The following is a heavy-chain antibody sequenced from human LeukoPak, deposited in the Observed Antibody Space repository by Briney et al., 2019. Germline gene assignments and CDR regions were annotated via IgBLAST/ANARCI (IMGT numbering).Heavy chain of an antibody. D-gene: IGHD2-2*03. Sequence: ASVKVSCKASGYTFTSYGISWVRQAPGQGLEWMGWISAYNGNTNYAQKLQGRVTMTTDTSTSTAYMELRSLRPDDTAVYYCATNFGYCSSTSCYDYWGQGTLVTSPQ. CDR3: ATNFGYCSSTSCYDY. V-gene: IGHV1-18*01. CDR1: GYTFTSYG. J-gene: IGHJ4*02. CDR2: ISAYNGNT.